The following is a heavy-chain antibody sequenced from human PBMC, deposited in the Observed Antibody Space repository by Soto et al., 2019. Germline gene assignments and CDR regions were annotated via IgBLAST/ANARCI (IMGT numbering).Heavy chain of an antibody. J-gene: IGHJ3*02. CDR1: GFTVSSNY. CDR2: IYSGGST. D-gene: IGHD6-19*01. CDR3: ASIAVARMWYAFDI. Sequence: GGSLRLSCAASGFTVSSNYMSWVRQAPGKGLEWVSVIYSGGSTYYADSVKGRFTISRDNSKNTLYLQMNSLRAEDTAVYYCASIAVARMWYAFDIWGQGTMVTVSS. V-gene: IGHV3-66*01.